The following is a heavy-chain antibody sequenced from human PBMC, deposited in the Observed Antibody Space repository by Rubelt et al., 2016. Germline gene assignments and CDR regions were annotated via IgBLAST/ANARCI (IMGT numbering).Heavy chain of an antibody. J-gene: IGHJ4*02. CDR2: INHSGST. Sequence: QVQLQQWGAGLLKPSETLSLTCAVYGESFSGYYWSWVRQPPGEGLEWIGEINHSGSTNYNPSLKSRVTISVDTSKNQFSLKLSSVTAAETAVYYCARHGLWSRNAIDYWGQGTLVTVSS. D-gene: IGHD3-16*01. V-gene: IGHV4-34*01. CDR3: ARHGLWSRNAIDY. CDR1: GESFSGYY.